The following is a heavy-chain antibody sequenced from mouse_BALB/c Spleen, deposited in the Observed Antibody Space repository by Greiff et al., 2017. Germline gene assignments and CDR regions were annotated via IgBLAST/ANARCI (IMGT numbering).Heavy chain of an antibody. CDR2: ISSGGGST. CDR1: GFAFSSYD. CDR3: ARPDGYYGAMDY. D-gene: IGHD2-3*01. J-gene: IGHJ4*01. Sequence: DVMLVESGGGLVKPGGSLKLSCAASGFAFSSYDMSWVRQTPEKRLEWVAYISSGGGSTYYPDTVKGRFTISRDNAKNTLYLQMSSLKSEDTAMYYCARPDGYYGAMDYWGQGTSVTVSS. V-gene: IGHV5-12-1*01.